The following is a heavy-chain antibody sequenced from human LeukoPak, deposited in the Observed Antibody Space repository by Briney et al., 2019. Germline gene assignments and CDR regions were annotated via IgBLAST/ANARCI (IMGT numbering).Heavy chain of an antibody. D-gene: IGHD3-22*01. CDR1: GFTINDYS. CDR3: AKDPTDYYDSSGEFDY. J-gene: IGHJ4*02. V-gene: IGHV3-9*01. CDR2: ISWNNGSI. Sequence: GGSLRLSCVASGFTINDYSVHWVRHPPGKGLEWVSLISWNNGSIGYADSVKGRFTISRDNAKNSLYLQMNSLRAEDTALYYCAKDPTDYYDSSGEFDYWGQGTLVTVSS.